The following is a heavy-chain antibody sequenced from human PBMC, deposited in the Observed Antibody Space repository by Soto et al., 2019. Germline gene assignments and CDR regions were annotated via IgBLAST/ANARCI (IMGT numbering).Heavy chain of an antibody. Sequence: VGSLRLSCAASGFTFSGFSMNWVRQAPGKGLEWVSSVTSSPSSMFYADSVKGRFTISRDDAKDSLFLQMNSLRADDTAVYYCAREADFASSGYVLDYWGLGTLVTVSS. CDR2: VTSSPSSM. J-gene: IGHJ4*02. D-gene: IGHD3-22*01. CDR3: AREADFASSGYVLDY. V-gene: IGHV3-21*01. CDR1: GFTFSGFS.